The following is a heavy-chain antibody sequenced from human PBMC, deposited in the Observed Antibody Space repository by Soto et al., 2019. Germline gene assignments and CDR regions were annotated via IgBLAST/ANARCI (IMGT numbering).Heavy chain of an antibody. V-gene: IGHV1-3*01. CDR2: INAGNGNT. D-gene: IGHD6-19*01. CDR3: ARLIAVAAVFDY. Sequence: QVQLVQSGAEVKKPGASVKVSCKASGYTFTSYAMHWVRQAPGQRLEWMGWINAGNGNTKYSQKFQVRVTITRDTSASTAYMELSSLRSEDTAVYYCARLIAVAAVFDYWGQGTLVTVSS. CDR1: GYTFTSYA. J-gene: IGHJ4*02.